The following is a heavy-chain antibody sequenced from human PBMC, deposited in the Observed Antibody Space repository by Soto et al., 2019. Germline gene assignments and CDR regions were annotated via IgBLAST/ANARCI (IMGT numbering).Heavy chain of an antibody. J-gene: IGHJ4*02. CDR2: IYSGGST. Sequence: PGGSLRLSCAASGFTVSSNYMSWVHQAPGKGLAWVSVIYSGGSTYYADSVKGRFTISRDNSKNTMYLQMNSLRAEDTAVYYCPRAVIEGYYDSSPYYFDYWGQGTLVTVSS. V-gene: IGHV3-53*01. D-gene: IGHD3-22*01. CDR3: PRAVIEGYYDSSPYYFDY. CDR1: GFTVSSNY.